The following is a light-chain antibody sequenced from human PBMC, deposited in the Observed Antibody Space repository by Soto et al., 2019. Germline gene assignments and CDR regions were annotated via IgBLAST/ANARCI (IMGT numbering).Light chain of an antibody. CDR3: HQYDSLPLT. CDR2: DAS. J-gene: IGKJ4*01. CDR1: QSVSGW. V-gene: IGKV1-5*01. Sequence: EIQLTQSPSTLSPSFGYTRTVTFSSSQSVSGWLAWYQQKPGEAPKLLIYDASALPRGVPSRFSGSGSGTKFTLTIASLQPDDFAVYYCHQYDSLPLTFGGGTKVDIK.